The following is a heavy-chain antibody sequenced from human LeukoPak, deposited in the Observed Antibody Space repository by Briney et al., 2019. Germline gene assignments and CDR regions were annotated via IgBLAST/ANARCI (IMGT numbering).Heavy chain of an antibody. CDR1: GFTFDNYA. Sequence: PGGSLRLSCAASGFTFDNYAMHWVRQGPGKGLEWVSGINWNSDKIDYADSVKGRFTISRDNAKNSLYLQMNSLRADDTALYYCAKALALRYFDWAPLDYWGQGTLVTVSS. CDR2: INWNSDKI. D-gene: IGHD3-9*01. CDR3: AKALALRYFDWAPLDY. J-gene: IGHJ4*02. V-gene: IGHV3-9*01.